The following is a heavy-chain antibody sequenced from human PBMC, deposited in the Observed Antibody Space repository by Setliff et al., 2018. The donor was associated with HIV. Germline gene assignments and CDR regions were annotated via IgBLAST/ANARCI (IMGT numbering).Heavy chain of an antibody. CDR2: ISGRGGGT. Sequence: GGSLRLSCAASGFTFKNHVLTWVRQAPGKGLEWVSSISGRGGGTYYADSVKGRFTISRDNSKNTLYLEMNSLRAEDTAVYYCARVRITGTTRWFDPWGQGTLVTVSS. CDR3: ARVRITGTTRWFDP. D-gene: IGHD1-7*01. CDR1: GFTFKNHV. J-gene: IGHJ5*02. V-gene: IGHV3-23*01.